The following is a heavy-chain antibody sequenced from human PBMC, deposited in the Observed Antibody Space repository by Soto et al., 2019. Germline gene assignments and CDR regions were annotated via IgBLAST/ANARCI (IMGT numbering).Heavy chain of an antibody. CDR3: ARSRSSILDAFDI. CDR1: GFXFSSYW. J-gene: IGHJ3*02. Sequence: GGSLRLSCAASGFXFSSYWMSWVRQAPGKELEWVANIKQDGSEKYYVDSVKGRFTISRDNAKNSLYLQMNSLRAEDTAVYYCARSRSSILDAFDIWGQGTMVTVSS. D-gene: IGHD6-13*01. V-gene: IGHV3-7*04. CDR2: IKQDGSEK.